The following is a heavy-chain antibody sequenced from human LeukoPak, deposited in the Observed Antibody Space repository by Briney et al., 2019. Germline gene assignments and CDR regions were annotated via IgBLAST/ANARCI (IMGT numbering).Heavy chain of an antibody. CDR2: INHSGST. J-gene: IGHJ4*02. D-gene: IGHD5-12*01. CDR3: ARQRLRLRLDAFDY. V-gene: IGHV4-34*01. Sequence: SETLSLTCAIYDGSFSGFYWSWIRQPPGKGLEWIGEINHSGSTNYNPSLKSRATISVDTSKNQFSLKLSSVTAADTAVYYCARQRLRLRLDAFDYWGQGTLVTVSS. CDR1: DGSFSGFY.